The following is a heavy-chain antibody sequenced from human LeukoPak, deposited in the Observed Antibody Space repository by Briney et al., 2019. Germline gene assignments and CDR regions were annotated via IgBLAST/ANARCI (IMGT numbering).Heavy chain of an antibody. CDR3: AITAMVYFDY. CDR2: IYYSGST. V-gene: IGHV4-39*07. CDR1: GGSISSSSYY. Sequence: SETLSLTCTVSGGSISSSSYYWGWIRQPPGKGLEWIGSIYYSGSTYYNPSLKSRVTISVDTSKNKFSLKLSSVTAADAAVYYCAITAMVYFDYWGQGTLVTVSS. D-gene: IGHD5-18*01. J-gene: IGHJ4*02.